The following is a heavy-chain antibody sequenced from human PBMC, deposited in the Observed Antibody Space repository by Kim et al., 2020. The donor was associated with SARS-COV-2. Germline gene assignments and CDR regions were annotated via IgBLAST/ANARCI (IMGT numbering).Heavy chain of an antibody. CDR3: ARFNDYGDYGTDFDY. Sequence: SETLSLTCTVSGGSISSSSYYWGWIRQPPGKGLEWIGSIYYSGSTYYNPSLKSRVTISVDTSKNQFSLKLSSVTAADTAVYYCARFNDYGDYGTDFDYWGQGTLVTVSS. V-gene: IGHV4-39*01. D-gene: IGHD4-17*01. J-gene: IGHJ4*02. CDR2: IYYSGST. CDR1: GGSISSSSYY.